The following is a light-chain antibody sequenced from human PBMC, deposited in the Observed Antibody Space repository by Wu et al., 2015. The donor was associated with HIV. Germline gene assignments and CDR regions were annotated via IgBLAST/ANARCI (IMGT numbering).Light chain of an antibody. CDR2: GAS. J-gene: IGKJ1*01. Sequence: EPVSTQSPGTLSLSPGERATLSCRASQSVPSNYLGWYQQKPGQAPKLLIHGASVRATGIPDRFSGSGSGTSFTLTITRLEPEDFAMYYCHHSMEFGQGTRVEIK. CDR1: QSVPSNY. CDR3: HHSME. V-gene: IGKV3-20*01.